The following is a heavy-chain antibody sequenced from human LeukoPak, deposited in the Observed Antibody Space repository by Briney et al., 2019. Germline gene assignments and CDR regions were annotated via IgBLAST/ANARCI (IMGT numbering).Heavy chain of an antibody. D-gene: IGHD1-26*01. CDR3: ARDQGATFNPDAFDI. Sequence: SETLSLTCTVSGGSISSYYWSWIRQPPGKGLEWIGSIYYSGSTYYNPSLKSRVTISVDTSKNQFSLKLSSVPAADTAVYYCARDQGATFNPDAFDIWGQGTMVTVSS. CDR1: GGSISSYY. V-gene: IGHV4-39*07. J-gene: IGHJ3*02. CDR2: IYYSGST.